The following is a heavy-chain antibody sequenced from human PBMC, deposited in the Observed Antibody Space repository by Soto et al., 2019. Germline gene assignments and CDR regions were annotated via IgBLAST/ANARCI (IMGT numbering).Heavy chain of an antibody. J-gene: IGHJ4*02. CDR1: GFTFSSYA. CDR3: AKDFYTSFPWDSASLYYFDY. D-gene: IGHD3-3*01. Sequence: GGSLRLSCAASGFTFSSYAMSWVRQAPGKGLEWVSAISGSGGSTYYADSVKGRFTISRDNSKNTLYLQMNSLRAEDTAVYYCAKDFYTSFPWDSASLYYFDYWGQGTLVTVSS. V-gene: IGHV3-23*01. CDR2: ISGSGGST.